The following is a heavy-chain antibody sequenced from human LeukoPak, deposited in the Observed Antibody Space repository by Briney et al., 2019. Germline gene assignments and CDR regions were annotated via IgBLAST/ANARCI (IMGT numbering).Heavy chain of an antibody. Sequence: GGSLRLSCAASGFTFSSFGMNWVRQAPGKGLEWVSYISSSSSTIYYADSVKGRFTISRDNAKNSLHLQMNSLRGEDTAVYYCARDSSSSWYVSYGMDVWGQGTTVTVSS. J-gene: IGHJ6*02. CDR2: ISSSSSTI. CDR3: ARDSSSSWYVSYGMDV. CDR1: GFTFSSFG. D-gene: IGHD6-13*01. V-gene: IGHV3-48*01.